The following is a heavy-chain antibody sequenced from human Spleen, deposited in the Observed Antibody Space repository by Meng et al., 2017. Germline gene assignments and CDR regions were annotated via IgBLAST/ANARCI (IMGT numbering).Heavy chain of an antibody. D-gene: IGHD6-6*01. CDR2: IYNSGNT. Sequence: GSLRLSCTVSGGSISSYYWSWIRQPPGKGLEWIGYIYNSGNTNQNPSLKSRVTISIDTSKNQLSLKLTSVTAADTAVYYCAKKLSGGSIAALDSWGQGTLVTVSS. V-gene: IGHV4-59*01. CDR1: GGSISSYY. J-gene: IGHJ4*02. CDR3: AKKLSGGSIAALDS.